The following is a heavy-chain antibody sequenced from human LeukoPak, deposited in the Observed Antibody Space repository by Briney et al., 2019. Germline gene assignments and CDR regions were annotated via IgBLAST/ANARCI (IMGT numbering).Heavy chain of an antibody. Sequence: GGSLRLSCAASGFTFSTYGMHWVRQAPGKGLEWVVFIRFDGSNKYYADSVKGRFTLSRDNSKNTLYLQMNSLRAEDTAVYHCVKDRGYGSKGGFYYMDVWGKGTTVTVSS. D-gene: IGHD2-2*01. J-gene: IGHJ6*03. CDR2: IRFDGSNK. CDR1: GFTFSTYG. CDR3: VKDRGYGSKGGFYYMDV. V-gene: IGHV3-30*02.